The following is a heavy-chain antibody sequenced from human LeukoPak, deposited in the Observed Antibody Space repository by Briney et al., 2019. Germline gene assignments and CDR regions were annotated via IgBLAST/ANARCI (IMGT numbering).Heavy chain of an antibody. Sequence: GGSLRLSCVGSGFIFNNHGMHWVRQAPGKGLEWLAVISHDGTNEQYAESVRGRFSISRDNSRNILYVQMNSLRAEDTAVYYCAKDSSGWYYFDYWGQGTLVTVSS. CDR1: GFIFNNHG. J-gene: IGHJ4*02. CDR2: ISHDGTNE. CDR3: AKDSSGWYYFDY. D-gene: IGHD6-19*01. V-gene: IGHV3-30-3*01.